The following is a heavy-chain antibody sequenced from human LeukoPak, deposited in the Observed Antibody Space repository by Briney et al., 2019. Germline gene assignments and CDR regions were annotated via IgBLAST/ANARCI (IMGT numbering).Heavy chain of an antibody. CDR3: AKEGVGVIAVAGIFDY. CDR2: ISGSGGTT. J-gene: IGHJ4*02. CDR1: GFTFNSYA. Sequence: GGSLRLSCAASGFTFNSYAMSWVRQAPGKGLEWVLTISGSGGTTYYADSVKGRFTISRDNSKNTLFLQMNSLSAEDTVVYYCAKEGVGVIAVAGIFDYWGQGPLVTVSS. D-gene: IGHD6-19*01. V-gene: IGHV3-23*01.